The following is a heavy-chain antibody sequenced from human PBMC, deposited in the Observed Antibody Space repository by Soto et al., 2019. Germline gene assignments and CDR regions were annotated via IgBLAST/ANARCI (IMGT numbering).Heavy chain of an antibody. CDR3: VRLGIQGRQRNWADI. CDR2: INQDGSEQ. V-gene: IGHV3-7*01. D-gene: IGHD3-10*01. J-gene: IGHJ5*02. Sequence: XESLSLYCAGSGFIFSAYDKTWVRQAPGKGLEWVGNINQDGSEQNLLDSVKGRFTFPRDNAKNSLHLQMNRLRAEDTAVYFCVRLGIQGRQRNWADIWGQGTLVTVSS. CDR1: GFIFSAYD.